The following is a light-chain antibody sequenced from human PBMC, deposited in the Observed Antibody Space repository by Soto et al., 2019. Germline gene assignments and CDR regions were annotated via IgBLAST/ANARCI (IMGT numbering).Light chain of an antibody. CDR2: GAS. Sequence: EIVLTQSPATLPLSPGERATLSCRASQSVSSGFLAWYQQKPGQAPRLLIYGASSRATGIPDRFSGSGSGTDFTLTISRLEPEDFAVYYCQQYGSSPQTFGQGTKVDIK. CDR1: QSVSSGF. J-gene: IGKJ1*01. V-gene: IGKV3-20*01. CDR3: QQYGSSPQT.